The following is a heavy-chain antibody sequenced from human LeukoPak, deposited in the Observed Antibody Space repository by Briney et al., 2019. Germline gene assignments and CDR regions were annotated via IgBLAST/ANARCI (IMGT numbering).Heavy chain of an antibody. V-gene: IGHV3-7*01. CDR2: IKQDGSEK. CDR3: ARDGDSSGYYSYFDY. CDR1: GFTFSSYW. D-gene: IGHD3-22*01. J-gene: IGHJ4*02. Sequence: GGSLRLSCAASGFTFSSYWMSWVRQAPGKGLEWVANIKQDGSEKYYVDSVKGRFTISRDNAKNSLYLQMNSLRAEDTAVYYCARDGDSSGYYSYFDYWGQGTLVTVSS.